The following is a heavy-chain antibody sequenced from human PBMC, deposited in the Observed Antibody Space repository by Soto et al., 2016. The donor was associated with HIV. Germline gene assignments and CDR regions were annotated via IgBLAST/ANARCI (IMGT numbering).Heavy chain of an antibody. Sequence: QVQLQESGPGLVKPSETLSLICNVSGVSITGSYWSWIRQPPGKGLEWIGNLYYSGSSNYSPSLKSRVSMSVDMSKSQFSLKMKSVTAADTAVYYCGRVFGDRDILTWTLVHFYIDVWAKARRSPSP. CDR1: GVSITGSY. V-gene: IGHV4-59*01. CDR2: LYYSGSS. CDR3: GRVFGDRDILTWTLVHFYIDV. J-gene: IGHJ6*03. D-gene: IGHD3-9*01.